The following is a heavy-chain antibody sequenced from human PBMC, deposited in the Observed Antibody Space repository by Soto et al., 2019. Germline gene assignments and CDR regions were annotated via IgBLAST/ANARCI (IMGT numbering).Heavy chain of an antibody. CDR1: GYTFTSYG. CDR2: ISGYNGKT. J-gene: IGHJ6*02. D-gene: IGHD6-6*01. CDR3: AREGHVPWYYYGMDV. Sequence: QVQLVQSGGEVKKPGASVKVSCKASGYTFTSYGISRVRQAPGQGLEWMGWISGYNGKTNYAQKVQDRVTMTTDTSTSTVYMELRSLRSDDTAVYYCAREGHVPWYYYGMDVWGQGTTVTVSS. V-gene: IGHV1-18*01.